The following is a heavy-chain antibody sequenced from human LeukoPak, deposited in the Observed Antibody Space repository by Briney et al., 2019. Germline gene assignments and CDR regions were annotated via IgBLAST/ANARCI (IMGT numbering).Heavy chain of an antibody. CDR3: ATDYARYCSGGSCYGGDYFDY. J-gene: IGHJ4*02. CDR2: INTNTGNP. Sequence: ASVKVSCKASGYTFTSYAMHWVRQAPGQRLEWMGWINTNTGNPTYAQGFTGRFVFSLDTSVSTAYLQISSLKAEDTAVYYCATDYARYCSGGSCYGGDYFDYWGQGTLVTVSS. CDR1: GYTFTSYA. D-gene: IGHD2-15*01. V-gene: IGHV7-4-1*02.